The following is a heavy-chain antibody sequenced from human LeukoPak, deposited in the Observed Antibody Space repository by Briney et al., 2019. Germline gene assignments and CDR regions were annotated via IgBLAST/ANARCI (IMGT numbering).Heavy chain of an antibody. CDR3: ETQVDSRFGGWFFEY. D-gene: IGHD6-19*01. CDR1: GASISTYY. V-gene: IGHV4-59*08. Sequence: SETLSLTCTASGASISTYYWRRVRQPPGKGLEWIAHVHYPATTIYNPSLKSRVAISLDASKKQFTLKMTSVTAADTAVYSCETQVDSRFGGWFFEYWGQGTVVDVSS. J-gene: IGHJ4*02. CDR2: VHYPATT.